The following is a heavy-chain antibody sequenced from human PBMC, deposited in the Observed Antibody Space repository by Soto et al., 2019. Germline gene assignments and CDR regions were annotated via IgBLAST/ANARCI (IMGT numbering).Heavy chain of an antibody. V-gene: IGHV4-4*02. Sequence: PSETLSLTCTVSGGSISSRYWWSWVRQTPGKGLEWIGEIYHTGSTNYNPSLKSRVVMSIDKSKNQFSLNLNSVTAADTVVYYCASKFGELLADAFDIWGHGTMVTVSS. CDR3: ASKFGELLADAFDI. CDR1: GGSISSRYW. J-gene: IGHJ3*02. D-gene: IGHD3-10*01. CDR2: IYHTGST.